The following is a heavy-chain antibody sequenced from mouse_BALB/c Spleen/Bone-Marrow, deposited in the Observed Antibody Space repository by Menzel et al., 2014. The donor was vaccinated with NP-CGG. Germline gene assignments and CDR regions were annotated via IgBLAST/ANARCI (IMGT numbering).Heavy chain of an antibody. CDR1: GFNINDYY. D-gene: IGHD1-1*01. J-gene: IGHJ2*01. V-gene: IGHV14-1*02. CDR2: INPENGNT. Sequence: VQLQQSGAELVRPGAFVKLSCKASGFNINDYYMHWVMQRPEQGLEWIGWINPENGNTIYNPKFQGKASITADTSSNTAYLQLSSLTSEDAAVYYCARRCGSSFDYWGQGTTLTVSS. CDR3: ARRCGSSFDY.